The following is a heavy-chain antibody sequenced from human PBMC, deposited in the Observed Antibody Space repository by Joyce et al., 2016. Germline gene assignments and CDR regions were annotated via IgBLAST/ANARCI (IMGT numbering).Heavy chain of an antibody. Sequence: QVQLVQSGAEVKKPGASVKVSCKASGYTFISYDINWVRQATGQGLEWMGWMNPNSGHTGYAQKFQGRVTMTRDTSISTAYMELGSLRSEDTAVYYCALYCTNGVCYTEAYWGQGTLVTVSS. CDR1: GYTFISYD. V-gene: IGHV1-8*01. CDR2: MNPNSGHT. CDR3: ALYCTNGVCYTEAY. D-gene: IGHD2-8*01. J-gene: IGHJ4*02.